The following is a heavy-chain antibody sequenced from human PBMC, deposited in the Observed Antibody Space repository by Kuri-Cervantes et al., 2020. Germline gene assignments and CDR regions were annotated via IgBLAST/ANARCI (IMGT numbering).Heavy chain of an antibody. V-gene: IGHV3-7*03. D-gene: IGHD6-19*01. J-gene: IGHJ1*01. CDR3: AKDHLVAGLYFQH. CDR2: IKQDGSEK. CDR1: GFTFSSYW. Sequence: GGSLRLSCAASGFTFSSYWMSWVRQAPGKGLEWVANIKQDGSEKYYVDSVKGRFTISRDNAKNSLHLQLNSLRAEDTAVYYCAKDHLVAGLYFQHWGQGTLVTVSS.